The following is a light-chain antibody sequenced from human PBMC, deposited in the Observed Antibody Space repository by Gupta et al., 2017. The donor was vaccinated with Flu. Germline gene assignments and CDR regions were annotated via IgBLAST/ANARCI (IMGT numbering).Light chain of an antibody. J-gene: IGKJ2*03. V-gene: IGKV3-15*01. CDR1: QSVSSN. CDR3: QQYNNWPPVS. CDR2: GAS. Sequence: EIVMTQSPATLSVSPGERATLSCRASQSVSSNLAWYQQKPGQAPRLLSYGASTRATGIPARFSGSGSGTEFTLTISSLQSEDFAVYYCQQYNNWPPVSFGQGTKLEIK.